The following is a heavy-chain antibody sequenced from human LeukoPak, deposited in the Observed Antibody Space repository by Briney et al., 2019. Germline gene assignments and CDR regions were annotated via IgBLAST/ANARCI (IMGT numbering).Heavy chain of an antibody. Sequence: PSETLSLTCAVYGGSFSGYYWSWIRQPPGKGLEWIGEINHSGSTNYNPSLKSRVTISVDTSKNQFSLKLSSVTVADTAVYYCARARITIFGVVKAPDYWGQGTLVTVSS. CDR1: GGSFSGYY. D-gene: IGHD3-3*01. J-gene: IGHJ4*02. CDR3: ARARITIFGVVKAPDY. CDR2: INHSGST. V-gene: IGHV4-34*01.